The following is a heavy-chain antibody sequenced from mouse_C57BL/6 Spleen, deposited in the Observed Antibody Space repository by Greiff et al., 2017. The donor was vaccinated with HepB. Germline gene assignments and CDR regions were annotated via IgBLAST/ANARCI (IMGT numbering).Heavy chain of an antibody. J-gene: IGHJ1*03. CDR2: ISSGGSYT. CDR3: ARQDGSVWYFDV. D-gene: IGHD1-1*01. Sequence: DVQLQESGGDLVKPGGSLKLSCAASGFTFSSYGMSWVRQTPDKRLEWVATISSGGSYTYYPDSVKGRFTISRDNAKNTLYLQMSSLKSEDTAMYYCARQDGSVWYFDVWGTGTTVTVSS. V-gene: IGHV5-6*01. CDR1: GFTFSSYG.